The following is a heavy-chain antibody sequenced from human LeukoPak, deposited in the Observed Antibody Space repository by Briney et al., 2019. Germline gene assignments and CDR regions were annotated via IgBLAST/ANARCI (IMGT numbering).Heavy chain of an antibody. Sequence: ASVKVSCKASGYTFTSYDINWVRQATGQGLEWMGWMNPNSGNTGYAQKFQGRVTMTRNTSISTAYMELSSMRSEDTAVYYCAVGGATGTTGDYFDYWGQGTLVTVSS. CDR2: MNPNSGNT. D-gene: IGHD1-1*01. CDR1: GYTFTSYD. V-gene: IGHV1-8*01. CDR3: AVGGATGTTGDYFDY. J-gene: IGHJ4*02.